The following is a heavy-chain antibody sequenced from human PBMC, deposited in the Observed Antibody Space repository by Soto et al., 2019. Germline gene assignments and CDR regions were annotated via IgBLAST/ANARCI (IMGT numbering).Heavy chain of an antibody. CDR2: IYHSGST. CDR3: ARDRFLAAAGRYYYYGMDV. D-gene: IGHD6-13*01. CDR1: GGSISSSNW. Sequence: SETLSLTCAVSGGSISSSNWWSWVRQPPGKGLEWIGEIYHSGSTNYNPSLKSRATISVDKSKNQFSLKLSSVTAADTAVYYCARDRFLAAAGRYYYYGMDVWGQGTTVTVSS. V-gene: IGHV4-4*02. J-gene: IGHJ6*02.